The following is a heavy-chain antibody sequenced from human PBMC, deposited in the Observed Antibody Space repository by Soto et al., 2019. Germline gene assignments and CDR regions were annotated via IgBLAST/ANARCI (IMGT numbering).Heavy chain of an antibody. CDR3: AIDVERTYYYGSGPPADYMDV. V-gene: IGHV1-8*01. Sequence: APVKVSCKASGYTFTSYDINWVRQATGQGLEWMGWMNPNSGNTGYAQKFPGRVPMTRNTSMSTAYMELSSLRSEDTAVYYCAIDVERTYYYGSGPPADYMDVWGKGTTVTVSS. CDR2: MNPNSGNT. D-gene: IGHD3-10*01. CDR1: GYTFTSYD. J-gene: IGHJ6*03.